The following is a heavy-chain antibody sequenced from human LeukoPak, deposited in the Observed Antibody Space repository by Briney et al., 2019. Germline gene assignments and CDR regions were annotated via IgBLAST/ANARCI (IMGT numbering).Heavy chain of an antibody. CDR2: IYPGDSDA. J-gene: IGHJ6*03. CDR1: GYSFTNYW. D-gene: IGHD3-3*01. Sequence: GESLKISCQGSGYSFTNYWIGWVRQMPGKGLKWMGIIYPGDSDARYSPSFQAQVTISADKSISTAYLQWSSLKASDTAMYYCARYDDYYYYMDVWGKGTTVTVSS. CDR3: ARYDDYYYYMDV. V-gene: IGHV5-51*01.